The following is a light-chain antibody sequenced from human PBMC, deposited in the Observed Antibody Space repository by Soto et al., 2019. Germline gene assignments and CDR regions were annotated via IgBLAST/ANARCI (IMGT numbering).Light chain of an antibody. CDR1: NTDVGGYNY. Sequence: PASVSGSPGQSITVSCTGTNTDVGGYNYVSWYQHRPGKAPRLMIYEVRNRPSGVSNRFSGSKSGNTASLTISGLQAEDEADYYCSSYTSSSTYVFGNGTKVTVL. CDR3: SSYTSSSTYV. J-gene: IGLJ1*01. CDR2: EVR. V-gene: IGLV2-14*01.